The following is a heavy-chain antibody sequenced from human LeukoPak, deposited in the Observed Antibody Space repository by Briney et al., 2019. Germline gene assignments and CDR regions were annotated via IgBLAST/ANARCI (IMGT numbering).Heavy chain of an antibody. CDR1: GGSVSTTHY. CDR3: ARDREIAAEPLRGYYYYGMDV. CDR2: IYYGGST. D-gene: IGHD6-13*01. J-gene: IGHJ6*02. Sequence: SETLSLTCTVSGGSVSTTHYWGWIRQPPGKGLEWIGSIYYGGSTSYNASLRSRVTTSVDTSKNQFSLQLNSVTPEDTAVYYCARDREIAAEPLRGYYYYGMDVWGQGTTVTVSS. V-gene: IGHV4-39*07.